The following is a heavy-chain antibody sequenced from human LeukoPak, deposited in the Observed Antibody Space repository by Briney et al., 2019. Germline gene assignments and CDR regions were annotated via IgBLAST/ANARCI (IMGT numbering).Heavy chain of an antibody. CDR1: GYTFTSYG. J-gene: IGHJ3*02. Sequence: ASVKVSCKASGYTFTSYGISWVRQAPGQGLEWMGWISAYNGNTNYAQKLQGRVTMTTDTSTSTAYMELRSLRSEDTAVYYCASRGPKKYYDSSGKDAFDIWGQGTMVTVSS. V-gene: IGHV1-18*01. D-gene: IGHD3-22*01. CDR2: ISAYNGNT. CDR3: ASRGPKKYYDSSGKDAFDI.